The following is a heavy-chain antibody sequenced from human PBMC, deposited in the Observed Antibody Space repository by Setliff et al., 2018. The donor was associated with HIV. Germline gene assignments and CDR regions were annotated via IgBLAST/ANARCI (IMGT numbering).Heavy chain of an antibody. J-gene: IGHJ6*03. CDR3: ARHKDPPGSRWIFYYYYMDL. CDR2: INHSGSS. V-gene: IGHV4-34*01. Sequence: SETLSLTCAVYGGSLSADYWSWIRQTPGKGLEWIGEINHSGSSNYNPSLKSRVTISVDTSKNQVSLRLSFVTAADTGVYYCARHKDPPGSRWIFYYYYMDLWGGGTTVTVSS. CDR1: GGSLSADY. D-gene: IGHD6-13*01.